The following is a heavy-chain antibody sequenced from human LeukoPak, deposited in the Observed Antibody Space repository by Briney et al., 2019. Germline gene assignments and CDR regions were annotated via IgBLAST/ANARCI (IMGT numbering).Heavy chain of an antibody. CDR2: IRYDESNK. J-gene: IGHJ5*02. D-gene: IGHD6-19*01. CDR3: ATMQWLEGVDWFDP. V-gene: IGHV3-30*02. CDR1: GFLFSNYG. Sequence: GGSLSLSCAASGFLFSNYGMHWVRQAPGKGLEWVAFIRYDESNKFYADSVKGRFTISRDNSKNTLFLQMNSLRAEDTAVYYCATMQWLEGVDWFDPWGQGTLVTVSS.